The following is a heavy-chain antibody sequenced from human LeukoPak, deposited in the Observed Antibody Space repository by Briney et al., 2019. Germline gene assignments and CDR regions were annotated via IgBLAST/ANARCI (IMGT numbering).Heavy chain of an antibody. CDR2: ITRAGGYT. CDR1: RFTFSDYS. D-gene: IGHD2-2*01. V-gene: IGHV3-21*01. J-gene: IGHJ6*03. CDR3: ATSGGFVLPNAITGNWYMDV. Sequence: GRSLRLSCAASRFTFSDYSMNWVPQAPGNGLGSVASITRAGGYTYYADSVKGRFTISRDNAQNSLFLQMNSLRAEDTAVYFCATSGGFVLPNAITGNWYMDVWGRGTSVTVSS.